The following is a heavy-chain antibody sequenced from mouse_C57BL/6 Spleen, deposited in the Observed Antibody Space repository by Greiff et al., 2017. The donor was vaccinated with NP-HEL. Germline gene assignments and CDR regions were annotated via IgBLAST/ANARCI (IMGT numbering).Heavy chain of an antibody. J-gene: IGHJ4*01. CDR3: ASLDGYLYAMDY. CDR1: GYTFTGYW. CDR2: ILPGSGST. V-gene: IGHV1-9*01. D-gene: IGHD2-3*01. Sequence: VQRVESGAELMKPGASVKLSCKATGYTFTGYWIEWVKQRPGHGLEWIGEILPGSGSTNYNEKFKGKATFTADTSSNTAYMQLSSVTTEDSAIYYCASLDGYLYAMDYWGQGTSVTVSS.